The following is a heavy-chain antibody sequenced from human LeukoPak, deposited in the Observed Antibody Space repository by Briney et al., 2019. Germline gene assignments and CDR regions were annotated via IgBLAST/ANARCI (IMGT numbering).Heavy chain of an antibody. CDR1: GYTFTSYY. J-gene: IGHJ4*02. CDR2: INPSGGST. V-gene: IGHV1-46*01. CDR3: AREHYYDSSGGNFDY. Sequence: ASVTVSCTASGYTFTSYYMHWVRQAPGQGLEWMGIINPSGGSTSYAQKFQGRVTMTRDTSTSTVYMELSSLRSEDTAVYYCAREHYYDSSGGNFDYWGQGTLVTVSS. D-gene: IGHD3-22*01.